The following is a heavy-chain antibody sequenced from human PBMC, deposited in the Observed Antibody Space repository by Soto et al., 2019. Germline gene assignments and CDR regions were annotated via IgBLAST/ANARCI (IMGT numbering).Heavy chain of an antibody. J-gene: IGHJ4*02. Sequence: SETLSLTCTVSGGSISSYYWSWIRQPPGKGLEWIGYIYYSGSTNYNPSLKGRVTISVDTSKNQFSLKLSSVTAADTAVYYCASSCSGGSCYSSPFDYWGQGTLVTVSS. CDR2: IYYSGST. V-gene: IGHV4-59*01. CDR1: GGSISSYY. D-gene: IGHD2-15*01. CDR3: ASSCSGGSCYSSPFDY.